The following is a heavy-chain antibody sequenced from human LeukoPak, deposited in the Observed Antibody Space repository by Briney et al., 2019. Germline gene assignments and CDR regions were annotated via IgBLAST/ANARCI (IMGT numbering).Heavy chain of an antibody. CDR2: IYYGGST. CDR1: GGSISSSSYY. J-gene: IGHJ4*02. Sequence: SETLSLTCTVSGGSISSSSYYWGWIRQPPGKGLEWIGSIYYGGSTYYNPSLKSRVTISVDTSKNQFSLKLSSVTAADTAVYYCARDLREYQLLYFFDYWGQGTLVTVSS. CDR3: ARDLREYQLLYFFDY. D-gene: IGHD2-2*01. V-gene: IGHV4-39*07.